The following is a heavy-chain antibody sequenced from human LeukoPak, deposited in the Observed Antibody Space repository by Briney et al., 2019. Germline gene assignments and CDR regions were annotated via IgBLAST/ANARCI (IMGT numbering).Heavy chain of an antibody. V-gene: IGHV4-59*01. CDR3: ARYSSSWYLTSGVDWFDP. CDR2: IYYSGST. CDR1: GGSISSYY. D-gene: IGHD6-13*01. J-gene: IGHJ5*02. Sequence: SETLSLTCTVPGGSISSYYWSWIRQPPGKGLEWIGYIYYSGSTNYNPSLKSRVTISVDTSKNQFSLKLSSVTAADTAVYYCARYSSSWYLTSGVDWFDPWGQGTLVTVSS.